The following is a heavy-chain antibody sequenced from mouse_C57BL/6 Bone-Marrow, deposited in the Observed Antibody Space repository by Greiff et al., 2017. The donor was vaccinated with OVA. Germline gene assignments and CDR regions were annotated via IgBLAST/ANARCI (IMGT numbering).Heavy chain of an antibody. D-gene: IGHD1-1*01. Sequence: QVQLQQSGAELVKPGASVKLSCKASGYTFTSYWMQWVKQRPGQGLEWIGEIDPSDSYTNYNQKFKGKATLTVDTSSSTAYMPLSSLTSEDSAVYYCARRHGSSPYYFDYWGQGTTLTVSS. CDR3: ARRHGSSPYYFDY. CDR1: GYTFTSYW. J-gene: IGHJ2*01. V-gene: IGHV1-50*01. CDR2: IDPSDSYT.